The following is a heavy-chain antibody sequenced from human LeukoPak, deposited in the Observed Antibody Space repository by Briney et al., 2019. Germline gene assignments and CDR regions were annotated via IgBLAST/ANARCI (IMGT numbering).Heavy chain of an antibody. Sequence: SETLSLTCTVSGVSISAGNYYWSWIRQPAGKGLEWVGRAYDTGSTWHSPSLKDRVTISIDTSKNQFSVNLNSVTAADTAVYFCARIVGSEGYSSGWYDYWGPGILVTVSS. CDR2: AYDTGST. J-gene: IGHJ4*02. V-gene: IGHV4-61*02. CDR1: GVSISAGNYY. CDR3: ARIVGSEGYSSGWYDY. D-gene: IGHD6-19*01.